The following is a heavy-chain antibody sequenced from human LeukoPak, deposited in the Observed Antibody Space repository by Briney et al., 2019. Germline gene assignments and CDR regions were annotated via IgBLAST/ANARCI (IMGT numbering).Heavy chain of an antibody. D-gene: IGHD2-21*01. Sequence: SETLSLPCTVSGASISSYYWNWIGQPAGKGLEGIRRIYTSGGTDYNPSLKSRVTMSVDSSKNQFSLKLSSVTAADTAAYYCATGAYCGGDCFDAFDIWGQGTMVTISS. CDR1: GASISSYY. CDR2: IYTSGGT. J-gene: IGHJ3*02. CDR3: ATGAYCGGDCFDAFDI. V-gene: IGHV4-4*07.